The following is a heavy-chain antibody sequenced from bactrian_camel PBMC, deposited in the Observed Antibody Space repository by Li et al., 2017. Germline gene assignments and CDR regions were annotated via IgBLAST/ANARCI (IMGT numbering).Heavy chain of an antibody. Sequence: HVQLVESGGGLVQPGGSLRLSCVASVSIDFTHSYMSWVRQTAGKGLEWVATLTSLGTETYYADSVKGRFTISRDNAKNTLYLQLNSLRTEDTAMYYCALIGQTTEIYWGQGTQVTVS. CDR1: VSIDFTHSY. V-gene: IGHV3-2*01. CDR3: ALIGQTTEIY. CDR2: LTSLGTET. J-gene: IGHJ4*01. D-gene: IGHD1*01.